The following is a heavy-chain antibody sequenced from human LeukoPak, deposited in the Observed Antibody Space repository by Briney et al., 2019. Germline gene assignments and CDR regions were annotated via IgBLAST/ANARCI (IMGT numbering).Heavy chain of an antibody. V-gene: IGHV3-30*02. D-gene: IGHD3-22*01. CDR2: IRYDASNN. CDR1: GFTFTTYG. CDR3: ARGPYDSSGYYPNWFDP. Sequence: GGSLRLSCAASGFTFTTYGMHWVRQAPGKGLEWVAFIRYDASNNYYADSVKGRFTISRDNAKNSLYLQMNSLRAEDTAVYYCARGPYDSSGYYPNWFDPWGQGTLVTVSS. J-gene: IGHJ5*02.